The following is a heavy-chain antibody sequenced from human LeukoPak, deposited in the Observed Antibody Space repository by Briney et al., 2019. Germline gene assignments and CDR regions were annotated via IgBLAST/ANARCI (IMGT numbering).Heavy chain of an antibody. D-gene: IGHD3-3*01. CDR2: VSGTGGST. CDR1: GFTFSTYA. V-gene: IGHV3-23*01. Sequence: GGSLRLSCAASGFTFSTYAMSWVRQAPGKGLEWVSVVSGTGGSTYYADSVKGRFTISRDNSKNTLYLQMNSLRAEDTAVYYCAKTDYDFWSGRAYYFDYWGQGTLVTVSS. J-gene: IGHJ4*02. CDR3: AKTDYDFWSGRAYYFDY.